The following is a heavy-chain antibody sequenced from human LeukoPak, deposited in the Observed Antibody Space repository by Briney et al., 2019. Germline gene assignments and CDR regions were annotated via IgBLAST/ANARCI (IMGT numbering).Heavy chain of an antibody. CDR2: VHYSGNT. V-gene: IGHV4-39*07. CDR3: AREDDTIADNTFDI. J-gene: IGHJ3*02. CDR1: GGSISISSSY. D-gene: IGHD6-13*01. Sequence: SETLSLTCTVSGGSISISSSYWGWIRQPPGKGLEWGGSVHYSGNTFYNPSLKSRVTISLDTSKNHFSLKVHSVTAADTAVYYCAREDDTIADNTFDIWGQGTVVTVSS.